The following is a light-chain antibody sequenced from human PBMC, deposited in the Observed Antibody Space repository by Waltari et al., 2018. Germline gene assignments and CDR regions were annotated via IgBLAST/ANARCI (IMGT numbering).Light chain of an antibody. V-gene: IGLV2-23*01. CDR2: AAI. CDR3: CSYAALGPYV. CDR1: STDVGDYDL. Sequence: HSALTQPASVSGTPGKSITISCTGTSTDVGDYDLVSWSQQHPGKAPNLRVCAAIKRPSGVSSRFSGSKSGNTATLTISGLQAEDEADYYCCSYAALGPYVFGSGTTVTVL. J-gene: IGLJ1*01.